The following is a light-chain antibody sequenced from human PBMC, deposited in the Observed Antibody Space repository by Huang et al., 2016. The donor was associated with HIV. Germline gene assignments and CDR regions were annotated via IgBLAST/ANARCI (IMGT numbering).Light chain of an antibody. CDR3: QQRSTLIT. CDR2: DAV. CDR1: HHIGSS. J-gene: IGKJ5*01. V-gene: IGKV3-11*01. Sequence: DIVLTQSPDTLSLSPGERASLFCRASHHIGSSLPWYQHKPGQAPRLLIYDAVKRATDVGARFSGSGSGTDFTLTISSLKLEDFAFYYCQQRSTLITVGQGTRLE.